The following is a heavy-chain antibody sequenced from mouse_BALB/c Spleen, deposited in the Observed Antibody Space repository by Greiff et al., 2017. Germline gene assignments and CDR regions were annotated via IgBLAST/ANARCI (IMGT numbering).Heavy chain of an antibody. Sequence: VQLQQSGAELVRPGVSVKISCKGSGYTFTDYAMHWVKQSHAKSLEWIGVISTYYGDASYNQKFKGKATMTVDKSSSTAYMELARLTSEDSAIYYCARGSYGYDGAWFAYWGQGTLVTVSA. CDR1: GYTFTDYA. V-gene: IGHV1S137*01. J-gene: IGHJ3*01. CDR2: ISTYYGDA. D-gene: IGHD2-2*01. CDR3: ARGSYGYDGAWFAY.